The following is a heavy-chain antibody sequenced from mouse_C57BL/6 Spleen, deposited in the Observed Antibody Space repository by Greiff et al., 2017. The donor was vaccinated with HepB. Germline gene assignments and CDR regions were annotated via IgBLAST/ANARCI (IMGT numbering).Heavy chain of an antibody. CDR3: ASYYYGSSLDY. D-gene: IGHD1-1*01. J-gene: IGHJ2*01. CDR2: IHPNSGST. Sequence: QVQLQQPGAELVKPGASVKLSCQASGYTFTSYWMHWVKQRPGQGLEWIGMIHPNSGSTNYNEKFKSKATLTVDKSSSTAYMQLSSLTSEDSAVYYCASYYYGSSLDYWGQGTTLTVSS. V-gene: IGHV1-64*01. CDR1: GYTFTSYW.